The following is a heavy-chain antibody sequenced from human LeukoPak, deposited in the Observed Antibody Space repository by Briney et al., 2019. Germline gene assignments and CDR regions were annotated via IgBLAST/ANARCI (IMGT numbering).Heavy chain of an antibody. Sequence: GKSLTLSCAASGLTFSSHGMHWVRQAPGKGLEWVALIWYDGSDKYYADSVRGRFTITRDNAKNMLYLQVNSLGVEDTAVYYCTADGCGGTCYFDHWGQGALVTVSS. CDR1: GLTFSSHG. CDR2: IWYDGSDK. J-gene: IGHJ4*02. D-gene: IGHD2-15*01. V-gene: IGHV3-33*01. CDR3: TADGCGGTCYFDH.